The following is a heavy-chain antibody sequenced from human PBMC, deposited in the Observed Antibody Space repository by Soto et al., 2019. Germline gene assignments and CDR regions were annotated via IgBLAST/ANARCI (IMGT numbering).Heavy chain of an antibody. CDR2: IWADGSRQ. CDR3: VGGTGYWGRSDY. Sequence: QVQLVESGGGVIQPGKSLRLSCSASGFAFSTYGMHWVRQAPGKGLEWVAVIWADGSRQFYGDSVKGRFTISRENSKITLYLQMNSLGVDDTAVYYCVGGTGYWGRSDYWGQGTLVTVSS. CDR1: GFAFSTYG. D-gene: IGHD3-9*01. J-gene: IGHJ4*02. V-gene: IGHV3-33*08.